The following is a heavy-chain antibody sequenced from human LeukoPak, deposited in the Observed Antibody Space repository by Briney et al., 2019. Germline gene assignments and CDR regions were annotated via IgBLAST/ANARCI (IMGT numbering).Heavy chain of an antibody. CDR2: ISYDGSNK. J-gene: IGHJ4*02. Sequence: GGSLRLSCAASGFTFSSYGMHWVCQAPGKGLEWVAVISYDGSNKYYADSVKGRFTISRDNSKNTLYLQMNSLRAEDTAVYYCAKGYDSSGYYQHWGQGTLVTVSS. V-gene: IGHV3-30*18. D-gene: IGHD3-22*01. CDR3: AKGYDSSGYYQH. CDR1: GFTFSSYG.